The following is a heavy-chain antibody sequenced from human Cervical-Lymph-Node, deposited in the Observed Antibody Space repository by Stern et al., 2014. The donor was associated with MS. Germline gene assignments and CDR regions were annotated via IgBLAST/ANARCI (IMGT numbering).Heavy chain of an antibody. D-gene: IGHD2-2*01. CDR3: ARDRDIVAVPDGNTQDDGFDL. CDR1: GYTFSSFG. J-gene: IGHJ3*01. Sequence: QVQLVQSGTEVKKPGASVKVSCQASGYTFSSFGISWVRQAPGQGLEWMGWISAYNGDTKIAQNLQGRATMTTDTSTNTAFMELRSLRSDDTAVYYCARDRDIVAVPDGNTQDDGFDLWGQGTMVTVSS. CDR2: ISAYNGDT. V-gene: IGHV1-18*01.